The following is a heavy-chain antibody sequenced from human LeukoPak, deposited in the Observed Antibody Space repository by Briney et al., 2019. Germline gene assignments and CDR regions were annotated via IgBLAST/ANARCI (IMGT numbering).Heavy chain of an antibody. D-gene: IGHD5-12*01. J-gene: IGHJ4*02. Sequence: SETLSLTCTVSGGSISSGDYHWSWIRQPPGKGLEWIGYIYYSGSTYYNPSLKSRVTISVDTSKNQFSLKLSSVTAADTAVYYCARDSSGYDRGPTYFDYWGQGTLVTVSS. CDR2: IYYSGST. CDR1: GGSISSGDYH. V-gene: IGHV4-30-4*01. CDR3: ARDSSGYDRGPTYFDY.